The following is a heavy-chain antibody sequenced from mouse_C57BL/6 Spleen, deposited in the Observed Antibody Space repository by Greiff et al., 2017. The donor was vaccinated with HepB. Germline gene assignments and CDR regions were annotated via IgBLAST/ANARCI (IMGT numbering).Heavy chain of an antibody. Sequence: EVKVVESGGGLVQPGGSLKLSCAASGFTFSDYYMYWVRQTPEKRLEWVAYISNGGGSTYYPDTVKGRFTISRDNAKNTLYLQMSRLKSEDTAMYYCARHYGKGGYYAMDYWGQGTSVTVSS. CDR3: ARHYGKGGYYAMDY. J-gene: IGHJ4*01. CDR2: ISNGGGST. V-gene: IGHV5-12*01. CDR1: GFTFSDYY. D-gene: IGHD2-1*01.